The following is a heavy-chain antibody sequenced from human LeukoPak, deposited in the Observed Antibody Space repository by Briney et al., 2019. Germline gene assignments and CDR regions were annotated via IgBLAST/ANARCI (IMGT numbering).Heavy chain of an antibody. V-gene: IGHV3-15*01. D-gene: IGHD3-3*01. CDR1: GFTFSNAW. Sequence: PGGSLRLSCAASGFTFSNAWMSWVRQAPGKGLEWVGRIKSKTDGGTTDYAAPVKGRFTISRDDSKNTLYLQMNSLKTEDTAVYYCTTPAGYDFWSGYSNFDYWGQGTLVTVCS. CDR2: IKSKTDGGTT. CDR3: TTPAGYDFWSGYSNFDY. J-gene: IGHJ4*02.